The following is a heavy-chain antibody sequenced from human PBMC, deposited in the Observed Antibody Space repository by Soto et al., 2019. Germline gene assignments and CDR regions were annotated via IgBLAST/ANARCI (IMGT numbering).Heavy chain of an antibody. Sequence: GGSLRLSCSASGFTFSEYSMHWVRQAPGKGLQYVSTISSDGDITYYADSVKGRFTISRDNSKNTLYLQMNSLRAEDSAVYYCARRASRWGKGTMVTVSS. J-gene: IGHJ3*01. CDR1: GFTFSEYS. CDR2: ISSDGDIT. D-gene: IGHD1-26*01. CDR3: ARRASR. V-gene: IGHV3-64*04.